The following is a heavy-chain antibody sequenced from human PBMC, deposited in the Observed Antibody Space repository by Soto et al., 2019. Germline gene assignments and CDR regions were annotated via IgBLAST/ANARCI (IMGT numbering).Heavy chain of an antibody. CDR2: IYHSGST. Sequence: SETLSLTCTVSGDSISSYSWSWIRQPPGKGLEWIGYIYHSGSTYYNPSLKSRVTISVDRSKNQFSLKLSSVTAADTAVYYCARASTTVTTLDYWGQGTLVTSPQ. D-gene: IGHD4-17*01. V-gene: IGHV4-30-2*01. J-gene: IGHJ4*02. CDR1: GDSISSYS. CDR3: ARASTTVTTLDY.